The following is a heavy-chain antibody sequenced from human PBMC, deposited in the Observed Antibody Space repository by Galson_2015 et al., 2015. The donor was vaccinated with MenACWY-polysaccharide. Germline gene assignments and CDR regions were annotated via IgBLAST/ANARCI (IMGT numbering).Heavy chain of an antibody. D-gene: IGHD2-2*02. CDR2: IYNSGST. J-gene: IGHJ4*02. Sequence: SETLSLTCTVSGATISNYYWSWLRQPPGKGLEWIGYIYNSGSTNYNPSLRSRVTISVDTSKNQFSLKLSSVTAADTAVYYCARLDTYTAEGRDYWGRGTLVTVSS. V-gene: IGHV4-59*01. CDR3: ARLDTYTAEGRDY. CDR1: GATISNYY.